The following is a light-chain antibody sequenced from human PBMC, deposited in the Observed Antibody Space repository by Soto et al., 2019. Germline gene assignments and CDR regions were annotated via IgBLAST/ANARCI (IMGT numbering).Light chain of an antibody. CDR3: AAWDDSLNGVI. J-gene: IGLJ2*01. CDR1: SSNIGSNS. V-gene: IGLV1-44*01. CDR2: YNN. Sequence: QSVLTQPPSASGTPGQRVTIPCSGSSSNIGSNSVNWFQQFPGAAPKVLIYYNNRRPSGVPDRFSGSKSGTSASLAISGLQSEDEADYYCAAWDDSLNGVIFGGGTKLTVL.